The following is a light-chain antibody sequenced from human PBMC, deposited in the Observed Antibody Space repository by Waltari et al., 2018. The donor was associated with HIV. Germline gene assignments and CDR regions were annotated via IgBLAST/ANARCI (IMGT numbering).Light chain of an antibody. Sequence: EIVLTQSPATLSVSPGDRVTLSCRASESVSSNLAWYQQKPGQAPRLVFYEASNRAAGIPARFSGSGSGTDFTLTISRLEPEDFAVYYCQQRSTWPSTFGQGTKVEIK. V-gene: IGKV3-11*01. J-gene: IGKJ1*01. CDR3: QQRSTWPST. CDR2: EAS. CDR1: ESVSSN.